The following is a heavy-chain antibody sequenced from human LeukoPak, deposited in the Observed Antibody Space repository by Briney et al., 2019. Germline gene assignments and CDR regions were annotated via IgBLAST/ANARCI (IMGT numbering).Heavy chain of an antibody. CDR3: ARGAYCSGGRCPGVFDI. Sequence: RRSLRLSCAASGFTFSTYAMYWVRQAPGKGLEWVTVIWFDGSNKYYADSVKGRFTISRDNSKNTLYLQMNSLRADDTAVYYCARGAYCSGGRCPGVFDIWGQGTMVTVSS. D-gene: IGHD2-15*01. J-gene: IGHJ3*02. CDR2: IWFDGSNK. V-gene: IGHV3-33*01. CDR1: GFTFSTYA.